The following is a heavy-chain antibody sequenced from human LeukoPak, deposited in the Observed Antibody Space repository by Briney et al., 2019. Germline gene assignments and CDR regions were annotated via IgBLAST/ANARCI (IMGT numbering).Heavy chain of an antibody. CDR3: NVYGIAVAGIHFVY. CDR1: GGTFSSYA. CDR2: IIPIFGTA. V-gene: IGHV1-69*06. Sequence: SVKVSCKASGGTFSSYAISWVRQAPGEGLEWMGGIIPIFGTANYAQKFQGGVTITADKSTSTAYMELSSLRSEDTAVYYCNVYGIAVAGIHFVYWGQGTLVTVSS. D-gene: IGHD6-19*01. J-gene: IGHJ4*02.